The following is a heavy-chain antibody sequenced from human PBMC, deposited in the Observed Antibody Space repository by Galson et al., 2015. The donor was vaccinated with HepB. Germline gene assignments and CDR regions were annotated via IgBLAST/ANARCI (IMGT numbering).Heavy chain of an antibody. J-gene: IGHJ4*02. CDR2: ISSNGGST. D-gene: IGHD3-22*01. Sequence: SLRLSCAASGFTFSSYAMHWVRQAPGKGLEYVSAISSNGGSTYYADSVKGRFTISRDNSKNTLYLQMSSLRAEDTAVYYCVKDLYYYDSSGPSWGQGTLVTVSS. CDR3: VKDLYYYDSSGPS. CDR1: GFTFSSYA. V-gene: IGHV3-64D*06.